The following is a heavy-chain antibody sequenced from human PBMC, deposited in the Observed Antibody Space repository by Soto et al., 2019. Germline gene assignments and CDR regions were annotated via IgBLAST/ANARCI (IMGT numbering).Heavy chain of an antibody. CDR1: GGSISSGGYS. CDR3: ASRPSGSGFDP. V-gene: IGHV4-30-2*01. J-gene: IGHJ5*02. D-gene: IGHD1-26*01. CDR2: IYHSGST. Sequence: SETLSLTCAVSGGSISSGGYSWIWIRQPPGKGLEWIGYIYHSGSTYYSPSLKSRVTISVDKNQFSLKLSSVTAADTAVYYCASRPSGSGFDPWGQGTLVTVSS.